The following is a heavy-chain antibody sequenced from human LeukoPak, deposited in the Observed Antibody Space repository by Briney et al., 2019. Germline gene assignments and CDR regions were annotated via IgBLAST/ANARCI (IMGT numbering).Heavy chain of an antibody. Sequence: GGSLRFSCAASGFIFSSYAMSWVRQAPGKGLEWVSTISGSGGSTYYADSEKGRFTISRDNSKNTLYLQMNSLRAEDTAVYYCAKDPAAVVVGFFDYWGQGTLVTVSS. J-gene: IGHJ4*02. D-gene: IGHD2-15*01. CDR2: ISGSGGST. CDR1: GFIFSSYA. V-gene: IGHV3-23*01. CDR3: AKDPAAVVVGFFDY.